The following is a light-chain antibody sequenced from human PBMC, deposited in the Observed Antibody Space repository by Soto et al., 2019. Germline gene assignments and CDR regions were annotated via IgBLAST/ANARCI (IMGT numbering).Light chain of an antibody. CDR3: QHHNSYMWA. CDR1: QSITTW. Sequence: DVQMTQSPSTLSVSVGDRVTITCRASQSITTWLAWYQQKPGKAPKLLIFQASTLKSGVPSRFSGSGSGTEFTLTISSLQPDDFATYYCQHHNSYMWAFGQGTKVEIK. V-gene: IGKV1-5*03. CDR2: QAS. J-gene: IGKJ1*01.